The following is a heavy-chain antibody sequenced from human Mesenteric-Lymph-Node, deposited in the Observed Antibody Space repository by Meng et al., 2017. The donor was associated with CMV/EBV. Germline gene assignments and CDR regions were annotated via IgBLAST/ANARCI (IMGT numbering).Heavy chain of an antibody. CDR3: ARGSGSLLDAFDI. J-gene: IGHJ3*02. V-gene: IGHV1-8*03. CDR1: GYTFTSYD. D-gene: IGHD1-26*01. Sequence: ASVKVSCKASGYTFTSYDINWVRQATGQGLEWMGWMNPNSDNTGYAQKFQGRVTITRNTSISTAYMELSSLRSEDTAVYYCARGSGSLLDAFDIWGQGTMVTVSS. CDR2: MNPNSDNT.